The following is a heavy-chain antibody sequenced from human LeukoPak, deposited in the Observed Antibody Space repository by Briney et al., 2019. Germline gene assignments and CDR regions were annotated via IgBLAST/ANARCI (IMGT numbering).Heavy chain of an antibody. D-gene: IGHD3-9*01. CDR1: TLTPTTFC. Sequence: SRSPARAAATLTPTTFCTRCDRHPPGEWLVWDSRTTRDVGPTNYTGSVTGRSPISRDIAKNTLYSLADRLRAEDTAVYFCARGKSGYGNFDYWGQGTLVTVSS. CDR3: ARGKSGYGNFDY. V-gene: IGHV3-74*01. CDR2: TTRDVGPT. J-gene: IGHJ4*02.